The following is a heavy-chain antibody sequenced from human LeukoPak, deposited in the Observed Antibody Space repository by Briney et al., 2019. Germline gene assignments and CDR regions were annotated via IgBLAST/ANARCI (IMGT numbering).Heavy chain of an antibody. Sequence: PGGSLRLSCAASGFTFSNHWMSWVRQAPGKGLEWVANLDQDGSEIYYVDSVKGRFTISRDNAKNSLYLQMNSLRAEDTAAYYCARRYYYDSSSDFDSWGQGTLVTVSS. V-gene: IGHV3-7*01. CDR2: LDQDGSEI. D-gene: IGHD3-22*01. CDR1: GFTFSNHW. J-gene: IGHJ4*02. CDR3: ARRYYYDSSSDFDS.